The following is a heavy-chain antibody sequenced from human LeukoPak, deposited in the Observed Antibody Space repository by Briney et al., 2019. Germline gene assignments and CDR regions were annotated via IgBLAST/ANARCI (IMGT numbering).Heavy chain of an antibody. J-gene: IGHJ4*02. V-gene: IGHV4-38-2*02. CDR2: IYHSQNT. D-gene: IGHD3-10*01. Sequence: SETLSLTCSVSGYSLSSGYYWGWIRQPPGKGLEWIGTIYHSQNTYYNPSLKSRVTISVDKSKKQFSLKLSSVPAADTAVYNCAKEGSALWFGELSYYFDYWGQGTLVTVSS. CDR3: AKEGSALWFGELSYYFDY. CDR1: GYSLSSGYY.